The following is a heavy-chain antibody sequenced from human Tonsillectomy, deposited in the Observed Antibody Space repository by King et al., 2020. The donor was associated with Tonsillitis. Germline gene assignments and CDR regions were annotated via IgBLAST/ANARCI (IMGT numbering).Heavy chain of an antibody. J-gene: IGHJ4*02. CDR2: INPGSGST. Sequence: VQLVESGAEVKKPGASVKVSCKASGYTFTDYYMHWVRQAPGQGLEWMGIINPGSGSTGYAQRFQGRVTMTRDTSTSTVYMELSSLRSEDTAVYYWAAGEQWLVEGYWGQGTLVTVSS. CDR1: GYTFTDYY. D-gene: IGHD6-19*01. CDR3: AAGEQWLVEGY. V-gene: IGHV1-46*01.